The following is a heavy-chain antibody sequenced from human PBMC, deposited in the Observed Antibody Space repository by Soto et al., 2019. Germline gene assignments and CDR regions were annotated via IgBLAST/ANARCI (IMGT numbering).Heavy chain of an antibody. D-gene: IGHD3-22*01. Sequence: GGSLRLSCSPSGFTFSTYTMHWVRQAPGKGLEYVSAIRSNGGSTYYADSVKGGFTISRDNSKNTLYLQMSSLRPEDTAVYYCVIPNYYDTSGYYGPQEMWGYWGQGTLVTVSS. CDR3: VIPNYYDTSGYYGPQEMWGY. V-gene: IGHV3-64D*06. CDR2: IRSNGGST. CDR1: GFTFSTYT. J-gene: IGHJ4*02.